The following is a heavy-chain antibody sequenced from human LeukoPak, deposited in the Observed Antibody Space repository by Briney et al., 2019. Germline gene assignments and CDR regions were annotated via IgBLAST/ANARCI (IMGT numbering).Heavy chain of an antibody. CDR2: IYPSDSGT. V-gene: IGHV5-51*01. CDR1: GYSFTNYW. CDR3: ARAEWRDAFDI. Sequence: GESLKISCKGSGYSFTNYWIGWVRQLPGKGLEWMGIIYPSDSGTRYSPSFQGQVTISADKSISTAYLQWSSLKASDTAMYYCARAEWRDAFDIWGQGTMVSVSS. D-gene: IGHD1-14*01. J-gene: IGHJ3*02.